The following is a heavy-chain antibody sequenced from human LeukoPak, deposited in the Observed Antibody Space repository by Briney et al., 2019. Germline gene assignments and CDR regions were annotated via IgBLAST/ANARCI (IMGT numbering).Heavy chain of an antibody. J-gene: IGHJ4*02. CDR3: ARVVSSGYYDTYYFDY. Sequence: PSETLSLTCTVSGGSISSYYWSWIRQPPGKGLEWIGYIYYSGSTNYNPSLKSRVTISVDTSKNQFSLKLSSVTAADTAVYYCARVVSSGYYDTYYFDYWGQGTLVTVXS. D-gene: IGHD3-22*01. CDR2: IYYSGST. V-gene: IGHV4-59*01. CDR1: GGSISSYY.